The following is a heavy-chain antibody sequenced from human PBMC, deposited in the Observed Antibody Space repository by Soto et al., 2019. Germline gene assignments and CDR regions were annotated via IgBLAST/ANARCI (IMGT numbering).Heavy chain of an antibody. D-gene: IGHD3-3*01. CDR3: ARLGSRGGWSGSPFGAWFDP. CDR2: IFHSGST. Sequence: SETLSLTCAVSGGSISSRGFSWSWIRQPPGEALEWIGYIFHSGSTSYNPSLRSRVTISLDKSRNQFSLRLTSVTAADTAVYYCARLGSRGGWSGSPFGAWFDPWGQGTLVTVSS. V-gene: IGHV4-30-2*01. CDR1: GGSISSRGFS. J-gene: IGHJ5*02.